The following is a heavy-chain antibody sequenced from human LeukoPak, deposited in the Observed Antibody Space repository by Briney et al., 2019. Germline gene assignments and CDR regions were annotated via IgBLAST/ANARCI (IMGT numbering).Heavy chain of an antibody. CDR3: ASHHYGPFDY. Sequence: KPSETLSLTCAVSGGSISSGGYSWSWIRQSPEKGLEWIGYIYPSGRACYNPSLKSRLNMSLDKSKNQFSLKLSSVTAADTAMYYCASHHYGPFDYWGQGTLITVSS. D-gene: IGHD3-10*01. V-gene: IGHV4-30-2*06. CDR1: GGSISSGGYS. CDR2: IYPSGRA. J-gene: IGHJ4*02.